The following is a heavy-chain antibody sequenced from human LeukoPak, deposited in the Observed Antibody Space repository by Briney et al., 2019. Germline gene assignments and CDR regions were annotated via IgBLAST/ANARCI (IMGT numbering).Heavy chain of an antibody. CDR1: GYTFTSYG. CDR3: ARTRRAQILYYFDY. CDR2: ISAYNGNT. V-gene: IGHV1-18*01. J-gene: IGHJ4*02. D-gene: IGHD2-8*02. Sequence: ASVKVSRKASGYTFTSYGISWVRQAPGQGLEWMGWISAYNGNTNYAQKLQGRVTMTTDTSTSTAYMELRSLRSDDTAVYYCARTRRAQILYYFDYWGQGTLVTVSS.